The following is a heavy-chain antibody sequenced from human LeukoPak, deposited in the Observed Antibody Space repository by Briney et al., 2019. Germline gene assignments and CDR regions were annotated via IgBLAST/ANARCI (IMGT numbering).Heavy chain of an antibody. CDR3: GRHDSSGWYGGGPYFDY. D-gene: IGHD6-19*01. J-gene: IGHJ4*02. Sequence: SETLSLTCTVSGGSISSYYWSWIRQPPGKGLEWIGYIYYSGSTNYNPSLKSRVTISVDTSKNQFSLKLSSVTAADTAVYYCGRHDSSGWYGGGPYFDYWGQGTLVTVSS. V-gene: IGHV4-59*08. CDR2: IYYSGST. CDR1: GGSISSYY.